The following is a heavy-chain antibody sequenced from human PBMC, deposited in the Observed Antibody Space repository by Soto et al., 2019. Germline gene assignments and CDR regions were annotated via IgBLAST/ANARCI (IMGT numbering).Heavy chain of an antibody. CDR2: IYYSGST. CDR1: GGSISSSSYY. D-gene: IGHD3-3*01. Sequence: SETLSLTCTVSGGSISSSSYYWGWIRQPPGKGLEWIGSIYYSGSTYYNPSLKSRVTISVDTSKNQFSLKLSSVTAADTAVYYCASHYDFWSGYFAYNWFDPWGQGTLVTVPQ. V-gene: IGHV4-39*01. CDR3: ASHYDFWSGYFAYNWFDP. J-gene: IGHJ5*02.